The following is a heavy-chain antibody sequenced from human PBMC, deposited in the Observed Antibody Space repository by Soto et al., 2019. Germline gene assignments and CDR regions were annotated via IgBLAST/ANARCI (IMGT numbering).Heavy chain of an antibody. D-gene: IGHD2-21*02. CDR3: ARQRTSVVTQAYFDV. V-gene: IGHV4-38-2*01. J-gene: IGHJ4*02. Sequence: LSLTCAVSGYSISSGYYWGWIRQPPGKGLEWIGSIYHSGSTYYNPSLKSRVTISVDTSKDQFSLKLKSVTAADTALYFCARQRTSVVTQAYFDVWGPGSLVTVSS. CDR2: IYHSGST. CDR1: GYSISSGYY.